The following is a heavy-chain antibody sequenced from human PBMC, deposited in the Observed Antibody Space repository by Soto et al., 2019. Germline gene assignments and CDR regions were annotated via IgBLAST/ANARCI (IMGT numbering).Heavy chain of an antibody. CDR3: AKDEGRSSSWYDRDY. V-gene: IGHV3-23*01. J-gene: IGHJ4*02. CDR2: ISGSGGST. Sequence: EVPLLESGGGLVQPGGSLRLSCAASGFTFSSYAMSWVRQAPGKGLEWVSAISGSGGSTYYADSVKGRFTISRDNSKNTLYLQMNSLRAEDTAVYYCAKDEGRSSSWYDRDYWGQGTLVTVSS. CDR1: GFTFSSYA. D-gene: IGHD6-13*01.